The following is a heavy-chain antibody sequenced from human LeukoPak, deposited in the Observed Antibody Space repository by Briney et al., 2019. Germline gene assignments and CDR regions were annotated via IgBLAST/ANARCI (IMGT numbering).Heavy chain of an antibody. J-gene: IGHJ4*02. D-gene: IGHD3-10*01. CDR2: ISSSGTTI. CDR3: ASLRGVNR. CDR1: GFTFNRNA. Sequence: GGSLRLSCAASGFTFNRNAISWVRQAPGKGLEWVSYISSSGTTIYYADSVRGRFTVSRDNAKNSLYLQMDSLSAEDTAVYYCASLRGVNRWGQGTLVTVSS. V-gene: IGHV3-48*03.